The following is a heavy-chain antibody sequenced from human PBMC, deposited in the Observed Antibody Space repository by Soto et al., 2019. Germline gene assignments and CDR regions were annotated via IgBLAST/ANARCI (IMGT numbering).Heavy chain of an antibody. V-gene: IGHV1-18*04. J-gene: IGHJ6*02. D-gene: IGHD6-19*01. CDR1: GYTFTSYG. CDR2: IRAYNGNT. CDR3: ARAEDSRGWSTYHYNGMDL. Sequence: ASVKVSCKASGYTFTSYGISGVRQAPGQGLEWMGWIRAYNGNTNYAQKLQGRVTMTTDTSTSTAYMELRRLRSDDTAVYYCARAEDSRGWSTYHYNGMDLRAQRTTVTLSS.